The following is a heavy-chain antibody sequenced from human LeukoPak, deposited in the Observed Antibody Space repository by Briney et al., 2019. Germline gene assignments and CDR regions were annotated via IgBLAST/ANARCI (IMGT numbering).Heavy chain of an antibody. D-gene: IGHD3-22*01. Sequence: SEALSLTCAVYGGSFNGYYWSWIRQPPGKGLEWIGEINHSGSTNYNPSLKRRVTISVDTSKNQFSLKLSSVTAADTAVYYCARDSYYYDSSGYAPLRYWGQGTLVTVSS. CDR3: ARDSYYYDSSGYAPLRY. CDR1: GGSFNGYY. V-gene: IGHV4-34*01. J-gene: IGHJ4*02. CDR2: INHSGST.